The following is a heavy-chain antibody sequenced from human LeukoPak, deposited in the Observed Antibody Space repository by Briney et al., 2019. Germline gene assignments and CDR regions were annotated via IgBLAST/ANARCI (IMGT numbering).Heavy chain of an antibody. D-gene: IGHD5-18*01. J-gene: IGHJ4*02. CDR1: GDSISSGDYY. CDR3: ARRGYSYGWFDY. CDR2: ISSSGST. Sequence: SETLSLTCTVSGDSISSGDYYWSWIRQPAGKGLEWIGRISSSGSTNYNPSLKSRVTISVDTSKNQFSLKLSSVTAADTAVYYCARRGYSYGWFDYWGQGTLVTVSS. V-gene: IGHV4-61*02.